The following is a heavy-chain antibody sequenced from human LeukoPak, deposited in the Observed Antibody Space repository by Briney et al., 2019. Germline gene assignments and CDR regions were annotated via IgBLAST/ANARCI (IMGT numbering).Heavy chain of an antibody. V-gene: IGHV1-69*06. D-gene: IGHD2-15*01. Sequence: ASVKVSCKASGGTFSSYAISWVRQAPGQGLEWMGGIIPIFGTANYAQKFQGRVTITADKSTSTAYMELSSLRSEDTAVYYCARFRYCSGGSCYYRGYFDYWGQGTLVTVSS. CDR1: GGTFSSYA. J-gene: IGHJ4*02. CDR3: ARFRYCSGGSCYYRGYFDY. CDR2: IIPIFGTA.